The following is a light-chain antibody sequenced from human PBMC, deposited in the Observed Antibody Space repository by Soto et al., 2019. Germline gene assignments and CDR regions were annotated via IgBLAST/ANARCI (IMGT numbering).Light chain of an antibody. V-gene: IGLV2-14*03. CDR3: SSYSTTNILV. Sequence: PDSVFRSPGQAITFSCAVASRDVGAYEHVSWYQQHPGRAPKLILYDVNNRPSGVSNHFSGSKSGNTASLVISGLQANDEADYYCSSYSTTNILVLGSGTKGPVL. CDR2: DVN. J-gene: IGLJ1*01. CDR1: SRDVGAYEH.